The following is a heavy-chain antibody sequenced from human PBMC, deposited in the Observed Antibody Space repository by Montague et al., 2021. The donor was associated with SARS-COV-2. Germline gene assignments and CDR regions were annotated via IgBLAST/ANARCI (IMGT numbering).Heavy chain of an antibody. CDR1: GYSISSGYY. Sequence: SETLSLTCTVSGYSISSGYYWGWIRQPPGKGLEWIGSIYHSGSTYYNPSLKSRVTISVDTFKNQFPLKLSSVTAADTAVYYCARDVRYYDFWSGRAQTSPDYWGQGTLVTVSS. D-gene: IGHD3-3*01. V-gene: IGHV4-38-2*02. J-gene: IGHJ4*02. CDR2: IYHSGST. CDR3: ARDVRYYDFWSGRAQTSPDY.